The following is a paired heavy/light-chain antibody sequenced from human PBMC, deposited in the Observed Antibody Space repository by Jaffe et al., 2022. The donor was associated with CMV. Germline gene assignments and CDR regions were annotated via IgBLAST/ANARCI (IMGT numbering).Light chain of an antibody. CDR2: SNN. CDR1: SSNIGSNT. CDR3: AAWDDSLNGHVV. Sequence: QSVLTQPPSASGTPGQRVTISCSGSSSNIGSNTVNWYQQLPGTAPKLLIYSNNQRPSGVPDRFSGSKSGTSASLAISGLQSEDEADYYCAAWDDSLNGHVVFGGGTKLTVL. V-gene: IGLV1-44*01. J-gene: IGLJ2*01.
Heavy chain of an antibody. D-gene: IGHD3-10*01. V-gene: IGHV5-51*01. CDR1: GYSFTSYW. J-gene: IGHJ5*02. CDR3: ARSSCLTMVRGLTGVCSWFDP. Sequence: EVQLVQSGAEVKKPGESLKISCKGSGYSFTSYWIGWVRQMPGKGLEWMGIIYPGDSDTRYSPSFQGQVTISADKSISTAYLQWSSLKASDTAMYYCARSSCLTMVRGLTGVCSWFDPWGQGTLVTVSS. CDR2: IYPGDSDT.